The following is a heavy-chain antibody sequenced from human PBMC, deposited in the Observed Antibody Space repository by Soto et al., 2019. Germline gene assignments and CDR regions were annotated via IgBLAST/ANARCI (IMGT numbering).Heavy chain of an antibody. D-gene: IGHD2-15*01. CDR3: ARVPNYCSGGSCYLGNWYFDL. Sequence: ASETLSLTSTVSGGSISSYYWSWIRQPAGRGLERIGRIYTSRSTNYNPSLKSRVTMSVDTSENHFSLKLSSVTAADTAVYYCARVPNYCSGGSCYLGNWYFDLWGRANLVTVS. V-gene: IGHV4-4*07. CDR2: IYTSRST. J-gene: IGHJ2*01. CDR1: GGSISSYY.